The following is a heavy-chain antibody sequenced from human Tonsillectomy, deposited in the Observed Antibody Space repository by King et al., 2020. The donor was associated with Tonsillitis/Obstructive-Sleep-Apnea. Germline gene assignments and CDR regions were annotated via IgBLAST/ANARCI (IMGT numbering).Heavy chain of an antibody. D-gene: IGHD1-26*01. J-gene: IGHJ4*02. CDR1: GGSISSSSHY. Sequence: LQLQESGPGLVKPSETLSLTCTVSGGSISSSSHYWGWIRQPPGKGLEWIGSSYYSGITYYNPSLTSRVTISVDTSKNQFSLKLSSVTAADTAVYYCAPLGGPPDYWGQGTLVTVSS. CDR3: APLGGPPDY. V-gene: IGHV4-39*01. CDR2: SYYSGIT.